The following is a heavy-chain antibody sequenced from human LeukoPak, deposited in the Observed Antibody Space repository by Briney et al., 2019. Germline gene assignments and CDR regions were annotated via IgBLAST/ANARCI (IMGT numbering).Heavy chain of an antibody. CDR1: GFTFSNYA. J-gene: IGHJ4*02. CDR3: PRQSYASGWNPFDY. Sequence: GGSLRLSCAASGFTFSNYAMSWVRQAPGKGLEWVSTISGGGITTCYADSAKGRFTISRDNSKNTKFLQMNSLRADDTAVYYCPRQSYASGWNPFDYWGQGILVTVSS. V-gene: IGHV3-23*01. CDR2: ISGGGITT. D-gene: IGHD6-19*01.